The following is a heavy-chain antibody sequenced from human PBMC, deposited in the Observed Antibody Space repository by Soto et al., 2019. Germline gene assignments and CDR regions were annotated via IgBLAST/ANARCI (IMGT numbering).Heavy chain of an antibody. V-gene: IGHV4-31*03. CDR1: GGSISSGGYY. CDR2: IYYSGST. D-gene: IGHD5-18*01. Sequence: QVQLQESGPGLVKPSQTLSLTCTVSGGSISSGGYYWSWIRQHPGKGLEWLGYIYYSGSTYYNPSLKSRVTISEDTSKNQFSLKLSSVTAADTAVYYCARDGGPVDTAKDSILWGQGTMVTVSS. J-gene: IGHJ3*01. CDR3: ARDGGPVDTAKDSIL.